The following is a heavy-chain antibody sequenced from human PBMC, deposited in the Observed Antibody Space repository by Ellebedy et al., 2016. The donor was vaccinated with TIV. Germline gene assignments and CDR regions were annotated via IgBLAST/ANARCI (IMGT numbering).Heavy chain of an antibody. CDR1: GFTFSSYG. CDR3: ARDLPRTEGYKSKVPLQDYHCYGLDV. J-gene: IGHJ6*02. CDR2: ISYDGSHK. V-gene: IGHV3-30*03. Sequence: GESLKISCAASGFTFSSYGMHWVRQAPGKGLQWVSIISYDGSHKYYADYVKGRFTISRDISKNTLYLQMKSLRAEDTAVYYCARDLPRTEGYKSKVPLQDYHCYGLDVWGQGTTVIVSS. D-gene: IGHD5-24*01.